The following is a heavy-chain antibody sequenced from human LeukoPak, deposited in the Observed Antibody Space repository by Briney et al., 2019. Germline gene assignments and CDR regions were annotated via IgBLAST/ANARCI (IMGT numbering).Heavy chain of an antibody. CDR3: AHIALWLLPHDY. CDR2: ISGSGGST. J-gene: IGHJ4*02. Sequence: PGGSLRLSCAAPGFTFNSYAMSWVRQAPGKGLEWVSAISGSGGSTYYADSVKGRFTISRDNSKNTLYLQMNSLRAEDTAVYYCAHIALWLLPHDYWGQGTLVTVSS. D-gene: IGHD6-19*01. V-gene: IGHV3-23*01. CDR1: GFTFNSYA.